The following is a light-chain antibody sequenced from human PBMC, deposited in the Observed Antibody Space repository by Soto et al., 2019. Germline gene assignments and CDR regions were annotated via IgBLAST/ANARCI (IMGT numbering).Light chain of an antibody. CDR2: ANN. CDR1: SSNIGARVD. J-gene: IGLJ1*01. V-gene: IGLV1-40*01. CDR3: QSYDSSLSGSYA. Sequence: QSVLTQPPSVSGAPGQTVTISCTGTSSNIGARVDVHWYQHLPGTAPKLLIYANNIRPSGVPDRFSGSKSGSSASLAISGLQAEGEGDYYCQSYDSSLSGSYAFGTGTKVTV.